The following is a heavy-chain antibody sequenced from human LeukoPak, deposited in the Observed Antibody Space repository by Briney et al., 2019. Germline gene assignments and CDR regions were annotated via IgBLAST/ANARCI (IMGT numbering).Heavy chain of an antibody. J-gene: IGHJ6*03. CDR2: IIPIFGTA. CDR3: ARAGVPAAIEFYYYYYYMDV. V-gene: IGHV1-69*05. D-gene: IGHD2-2*01. Sequence: SVRVSCKASGGTFSSYAISWVRQAPGQGLEWMGGIIPIFGTANYAQKFQGRVTITTDESTSTAYMELSSLRSEDTAVYYCARAGVPAAIEFYYYYYYMDVWGKGTTVTVSS. CDR1: GGTFSSYA.